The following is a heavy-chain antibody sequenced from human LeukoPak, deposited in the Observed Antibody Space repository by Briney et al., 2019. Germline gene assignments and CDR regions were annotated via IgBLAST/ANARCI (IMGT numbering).Heavy chain of an antibody. Sequence: GGALRLCCVASGFTFSSHGRNWVRRARGRGVGWVSGIIPSGHTTYYADSVGGRVTISRDNSTNTLYLMMNSLSAEDTAVYYSAKDLHYGAFGYWGQGTLVTVSS. J-gene: IGHJ4*02. CDR3: AKDLHYGAFGY. CDR2: IIPSGHTT. D-gene: IGHD4-17*01. V-gene: IGHV3-23*01. CDR1: GFTFSSHG.